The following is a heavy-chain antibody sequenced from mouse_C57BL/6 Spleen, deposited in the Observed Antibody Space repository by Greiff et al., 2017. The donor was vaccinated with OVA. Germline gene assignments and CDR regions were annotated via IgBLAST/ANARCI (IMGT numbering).Heavy chain of an antibody. V-gene: IGHV1-63*01. CDR1: GYTFTNYW. D-gene: IGHD1-1*01. CDR2: IYPGGGYT. CDR3: ARWRGYGSSYWYFDV. J-gene: IGHJ1*03. Sequence: QVQLKQSGAELVRPGTSVKMSCKASGYTFTNYWIGWAKQRPGHGLEWIGDIYPGGGYTNYNEKFKGKATLTADKSSSTAYMQFSSLTSEDSAIYYCARWRGYGSSYWYFDVWGTGTTVTVSS.